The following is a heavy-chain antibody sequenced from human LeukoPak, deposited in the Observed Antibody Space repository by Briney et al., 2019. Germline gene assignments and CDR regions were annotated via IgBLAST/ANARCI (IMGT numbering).Heavy chain of an antibody. CDR2: INLDSGFT. J-gene: IGHJ4*02. D-gene: IGHD3-16*01. V-gene: IGHV1-2*02. CDR3: APTAEAYTSWWRV. CDR1: GYKFIDDY. Sequence: VSVKVPCKASGYKFIDDYMHWVRQAPGPRLEFIGWINLDSGFTNHVLKLKAKVTMTRDRTISTAYVQAGSETSDCPGVCYGAPTAEAYTSWWRVWGQGTLVTVSS.